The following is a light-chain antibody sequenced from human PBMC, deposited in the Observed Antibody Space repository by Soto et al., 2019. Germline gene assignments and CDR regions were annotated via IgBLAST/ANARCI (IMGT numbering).Light chain of an antibody. V-gene: IGKV3-20*01. CDR3: HQRGSSPLST. CDR2: GAS. J-gene: IGKJ1*01. CDR1: QSVSSSY. Sequence: EIVLTQSPGTLSLSPGERATLSCRASQSVSSSYLAWYQQKPGQAPRLPIYGASSRATGLPDRFSGSGSGTDFTLTISRLEPEDFAVYYCHQRGSSPLSTFGQGTKVEIK.